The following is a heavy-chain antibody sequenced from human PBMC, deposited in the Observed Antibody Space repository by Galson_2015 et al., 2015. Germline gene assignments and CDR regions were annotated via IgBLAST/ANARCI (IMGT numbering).Heavy chain of an antibody. V-gene: IGHV3-9*01. J-gene: IGHJ4*02. D-gene: IGHD6-19*01. CDR2: ISWNSGSI. CDR3: AKDIHPTAVAGTYFDY. Sequence: SLRLSCAASGFTFDDYAMHWVRQAPGKGLEWVSGISWNSGSIGYADSVKGRFTIPRDNAKNSLYLQMNSLRAEDTALYYCAKDIHPTAVAGTYFDYWGQGTLVTVSS. CDR1: GFTFDDYA.